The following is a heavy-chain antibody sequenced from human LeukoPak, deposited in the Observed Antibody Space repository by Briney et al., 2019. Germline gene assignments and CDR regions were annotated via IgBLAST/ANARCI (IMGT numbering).Heavy chain of an antibody. CDR1: GFTFSSNY. D-gene: IGHD1-14*01. CDR3: ASFMPDHDAFDI. V-gene: IGHV3-66*02. Sequence: PGGSLRLSCAASGFTFSSNYMSWVRQAPGKGLEWVSVIYSGGSTYYADSVKGRFTISRDNSKNTLYLQMNSLRAEDTAVYYCASFMPDHDAFDIWGQGTMVTVSS. J-gene: IGHJ3*02. CDR2: IYSGGST.